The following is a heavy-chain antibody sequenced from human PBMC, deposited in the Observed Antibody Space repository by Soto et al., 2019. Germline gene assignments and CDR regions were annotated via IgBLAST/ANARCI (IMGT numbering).Heavy chain of an antibody. V-gene: IGHV4-59*08. J-gene: IGHJ5*02. CDR1: GGSISSYY. Sequence: SETLSLTCTVSGGSISSYYWSWIRQPPGKGLEWIGYIYYSGSTNYNPSLKSRVTISVDTSKNQFSLKLSSVTAADTAVYYCARHLRQQLGDLDPWGQGTLVTVSS. D-gene: IGHD6-6*01. CDR2: IYYSGST. CDR3: ARHLRQQLGDLDP.